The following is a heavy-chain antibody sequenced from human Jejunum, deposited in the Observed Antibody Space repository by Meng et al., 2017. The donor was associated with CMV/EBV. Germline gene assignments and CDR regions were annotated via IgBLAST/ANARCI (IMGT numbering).Heavy chain of an antibody. CDR3: ATGVADFEY. V-gene: IGHV1-8*01. CDR2: MNPNRGTT. CDR1: GYTFTSYD. Sequence: QVQLVQSGAEVKKXXXXXKVSCTASGYTFTSYDINWVRQGTGQGLEWMGWMNPNRGTTGYAQKFQGRVTMTRNISKSIAYMDLSSLRSEDTAVYYCATGVADFEYWGQGTLVTVSS. J-gene: IGHJ4*02. D-gene: IGHD6-19*01.